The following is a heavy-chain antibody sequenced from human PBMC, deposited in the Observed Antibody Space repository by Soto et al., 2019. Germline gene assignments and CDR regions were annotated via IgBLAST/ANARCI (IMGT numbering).Heavy chain of an antibody. CDR3: VRVYSNPPIGMDV. CDR2: IYYSGST. V-gene: IGHV4-31*03. Sequence: SETLSLTCTVSGGSISSGGYYWSWIRQLPGKGLEWIGYIYYSGSTYYNPSLKSRVTISVDTSKNQFSLKLSSVTAADTAVYYCVRVYSNPPIGMDVWGQGTTVTVSS. D-gene: IGHD4-4*01. J-gene: IGHJ6*02. CDR1: GGSISSGGYY.